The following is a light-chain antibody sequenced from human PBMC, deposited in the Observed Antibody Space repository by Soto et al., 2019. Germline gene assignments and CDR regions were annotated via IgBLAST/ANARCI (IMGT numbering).Light chain of an antibody. CDR2: DVS. V-gene: IGLV2-14*01. CDR3: SSYTSSSPYV. CDR1: SSDVGGYNY. J-gene: IGLJ1*01. Sequence: QSVLTQPASVSGCPGQSITISCTGTSSDVGGYNYVSWYQQHPGKAPKLMMYDVSNRPSGVSNRFSGSKSGNTASLTISGLQAEDEADYYCSSYTSSSPYVFGTGTKLTVL.